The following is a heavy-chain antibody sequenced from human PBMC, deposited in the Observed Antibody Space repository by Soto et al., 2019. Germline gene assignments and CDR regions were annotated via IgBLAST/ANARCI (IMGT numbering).Heavy chain of an antibody. CDR1: GFTFSSYG. CDR3: AKDRGGSYSLPFDY. V-gene: IGHV3-30*18. D-gene: IGHD1-26*01. Sequence: HPGGSLRLSCAASGFTFSSYGMHWVRQAPGKGLEWVAVISYDGSNKYYADSVKGRFTISRDNSKNTLYLQMNSLRAEDTAVYYCAKDRGGSYSLPFDYWGQGTLVTVSS. J-gene: IGHJ4*02. CDR2: ISYDGSNK.